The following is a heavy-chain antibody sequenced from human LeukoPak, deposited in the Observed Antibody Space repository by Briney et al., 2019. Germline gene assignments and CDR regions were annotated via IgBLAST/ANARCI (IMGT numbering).Heavy chain of an antibody. V-gene: IGHV1-69*02. CDR2: IIPILGIA. CDR1: GGTFSSYT. D-gene: IGHD2-2*01. CDR3: ARGYCSSTSCYDYMDV. Sequence: ASVKVSCKASGGTFSSYTISWVRQAPGQGLEWMGRIIPILGIANYAQKFQGRVTITTDESTSTAYMELSSLRSEDTAVYYCARGYCSSTSCYDYMDVWGKGTTVTVSS. J-gene: IGHJ6*03.